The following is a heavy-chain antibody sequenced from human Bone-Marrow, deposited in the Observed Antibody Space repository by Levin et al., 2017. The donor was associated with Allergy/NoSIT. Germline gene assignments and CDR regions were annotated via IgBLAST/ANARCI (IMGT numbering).Heavy chain of an antibody. CDR2: IYSGGTT. D-gene: IGHD1-14*01. J-gene: IGHJ4*02. CDR1: GFSVSSNY. Sequence: LSLTCAASGFSVSSNYMSWVRQAPRKGLEWVSAIYSGGTTYYADSVKGRFTISRDNSKNTVYLEMNSLRAEDTAVYYCVRQTSSSTTFDYWGQGTLVTVSS. CDR3: VRQTSSSTTFDY. V-gene: IGHV3-53*01.